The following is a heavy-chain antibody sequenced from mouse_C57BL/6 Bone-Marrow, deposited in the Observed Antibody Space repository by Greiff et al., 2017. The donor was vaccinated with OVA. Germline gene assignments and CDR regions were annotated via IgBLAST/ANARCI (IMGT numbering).Heavy chain of an antibody. CDR1: GYTFTNYW. CDR2: IYPGGGYT. Sequence: VQLQQSGAELVRPGTSVKMSCKASGYTFTNYWMGWAKQRPGHGLEWIGDIYPGGGYTNYNEKFKGKATLTADKSSSTAYMQVSSLTSEDSAIYYCAYSAGYYAMDYWGQGTSVTVSS. J-gene: IGHJ4*01. CDR3: AYSAGYYAMDY. V-gene: IGHV1-63*01. D-gene: IGHD3-2*02.